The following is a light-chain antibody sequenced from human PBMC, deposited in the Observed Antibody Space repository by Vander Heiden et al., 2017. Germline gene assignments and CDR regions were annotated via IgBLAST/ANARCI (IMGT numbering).Light chain of an antibody. Sequence: EIVLTQSPATLSLSPGERATLSCRASQSASSYLAWYQQKPGQAPRLLIYDASNRATGIPARFSGSGSGTDFTLTISSLEPEDFAVYYCQQRSNCPNLFGGGTKVEIK. J-gene: IGKJ4*01. CDR2: DAS. CDR3: QQRSNCPNL. V-gene: IGKV3-11*01. CDR1: QSASSY.